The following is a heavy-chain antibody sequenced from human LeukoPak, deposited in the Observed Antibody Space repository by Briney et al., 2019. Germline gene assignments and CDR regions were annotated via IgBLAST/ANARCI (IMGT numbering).Heavy chain of an antibody. V-gene: IGHV5-51*01. D-gene: IGHD2-15*01. CDR3: AIGYCSGGSCFDAFDI. CDR1: GYSFTSYW. J-gene: IGHJ3*02. CDR2: IYPGDSDT. Sequence: GESLKISCKGSGYSFTSYWIGWVRRMPGKGLEWMGIIYPGDSDTGYSPSFQGQVTISADKSISTACLQWSSLKASDTAMYYCAIGYCSGGSCFDAFDIWGQGTMVTVSS.